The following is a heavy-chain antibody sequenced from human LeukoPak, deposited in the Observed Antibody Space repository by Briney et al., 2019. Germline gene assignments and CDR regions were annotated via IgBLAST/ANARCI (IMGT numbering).Heavy chain of an antibody. CDR1: GYTFTSYG. CDR3: ARGLSTYYYDSSGYPY. D-gene: IGHD3-22*01. CDR2: MNPNSGNT. J-gene: IGHJ4*02. V-gene: IGHV1-8*02. Sequence: ASVKVSCKASGYTFTSYGITWVRQAPGQGLEWMGWMNPNSGNTGYAQKFQGRVTMTRNTSISTAYMELSSLRSEDTAVYYCARGLSTYYYDSSGYPYWGQGTLVTVSS.